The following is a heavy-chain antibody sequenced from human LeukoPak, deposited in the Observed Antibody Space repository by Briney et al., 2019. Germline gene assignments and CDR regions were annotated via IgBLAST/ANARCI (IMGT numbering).Heavy chain of an antibody. CDR3: AKYVFSYGSGSYLAH. Sequence: GGSLRLSCAASGFTFSSYAMHWVRQAPGKGLEWLSGISGSGKNTYYADSVKGRFIISRDNPKNTAYLQIHSLGAEDTAVYYCAKYVFSYGSGSYLAHWGQGTQVTVSS. CDR1: GFTFSSYA. V-gene: IGHV3-23*01. J-gene: IGHJ4*02. CDR2: ISGSGKNT. D-gene: IGHD3-10*01.